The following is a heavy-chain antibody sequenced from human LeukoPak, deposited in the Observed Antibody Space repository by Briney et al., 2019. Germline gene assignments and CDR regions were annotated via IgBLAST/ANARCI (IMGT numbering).Heavy chain of an antibody. V-gene: IGHV4-30-4*02. CDR2: IYYSGST. CDR1: GGSISSGDYY. D-gene: IGHD4-11*01. J-gene: IGHJ6*03. CDR3: ARGGTYSNYPNYYYYYMDV. Sequence: SETLSLTCTVSGGSISSGDYYWSWIRQPPGKGLEWIGYIYYSGSTYYNPSLKSRVTISVDTSKNQFSLKLSSVTAADTAVYYCARGGTYSNYPNYYYYYMDVWGKGTTVTVSS.